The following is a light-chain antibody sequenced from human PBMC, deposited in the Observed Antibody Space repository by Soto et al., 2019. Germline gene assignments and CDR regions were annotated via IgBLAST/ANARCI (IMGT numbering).Light chain of an antibody. CDR1: SSDVGGYKY. CDR2: DVS. Sequence: QYALTQPASVSGSPGQSITISCTGTSSDVGGYKYVSWYQQHPGKAPKLMIYDVSNRPSGVSNRFSGSKSGNTASLTISGLQAEDEADYYCSSYTSSSTLVVFGGGTKLTVL. CDR3: SSYTSSSTLVV. J-gene: IGLJ2*01. V-gene: IGLV2-14*01.